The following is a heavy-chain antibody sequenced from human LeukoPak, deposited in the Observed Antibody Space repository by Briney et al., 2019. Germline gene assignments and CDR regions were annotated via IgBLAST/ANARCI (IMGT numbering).Heavy chain of an antibody. V-gene: IGHV3-23*01. CDR1: GFTFSSYG. CDR2: ISGSGGST. J-gene: IGHJ3*02. Sequence: PGGSLRLSCAASGFTFSSYGMSWVRQAPGKGLEWVSAISGSGGSTYYADSVKGRFTISRDNSKNTLYLQMNSLRAEDTAVYYCARDRGDYGDQDAFDIWGQGTMVTVSS. CDR3: ARDRGDYGDQDAFDI. D-gene: IGHD4-17*01.